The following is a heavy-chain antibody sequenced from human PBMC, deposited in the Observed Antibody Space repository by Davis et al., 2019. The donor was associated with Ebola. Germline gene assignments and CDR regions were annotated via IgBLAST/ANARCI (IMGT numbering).Heavy chain of an antibody. CDR2: INPSGGST. CDR1: GYTFTSYY. V-gene: IGHV1-46*01. Sequence: ASVKVSCKASGYTFTSYYMHWVRQAPGQGLEWMGIINPSGGSTSYAQKFQGRVTMTRDTSTSTVYMELSSLRSEDTAVYHCARDYRGWVGMDVWGQGTTVTVSS. D-gene: IGHD1-14*01. J-gene: IGHJ6*02. CDR3: ARDYRGWVGMDV.